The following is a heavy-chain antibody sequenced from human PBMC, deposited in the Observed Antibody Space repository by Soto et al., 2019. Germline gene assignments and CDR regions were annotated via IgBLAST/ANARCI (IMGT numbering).Heavy chain of an antibody. CDR2: ISAYNGNT. J-gene: IGHJ4*01. CDR3: ASGYDGSGGYYNERWLIIQY. Sequence: QVQLVQSGAEVKKPGASVKVSCKASGYTFTSYGISWVRQAPGQGLEWMGWISAYNGNTNYAQKLQGRVTMTTDTSTSTAYMKLRSLRSDDTAVDYCASGYDGSGGYYNERWLIIQYWGHGTLVTVSS. D-gene: IGHD3-10*01. CDR1: GYTFTSYG. V-gene: IGHV1-18*01.